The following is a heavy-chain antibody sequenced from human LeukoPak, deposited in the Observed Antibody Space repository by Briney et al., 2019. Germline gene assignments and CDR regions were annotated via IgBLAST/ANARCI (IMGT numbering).Heavy chain of an antibody. Sequence: SETLSLTCAASGGSISSYYWSWIRQPPGKGLEWIGYIYYSGSTNYNPSLKSRVTISVDTSKNQFSLKLSSVTAADTAVYYCARDQWGYCSSTSCLTMDVWGKGTTVTVSS. CDR1: GGSISSYY. J-gene: IGHJ6*03. CDR3: ARDQWGYCSSTSCLTMDV. CDR2: IYYSGST. V-gene: IGHV4-59*01. D-gene: IGHD2-2*01.